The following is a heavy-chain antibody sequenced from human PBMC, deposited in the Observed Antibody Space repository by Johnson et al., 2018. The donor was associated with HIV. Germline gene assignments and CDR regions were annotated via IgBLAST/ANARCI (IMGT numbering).Heavy chain of an antibody. Sequence: VQLVESGGGLVQPGRSLRLSCAASGFTFDDYAMHWVRQAPGKGLEWVSGISWNSGSIDYADSVKARFTISRDNAKNSLYLQMNSLRAEDTAVYYCARDHSGYDSVTAAFDIWGQGTMVTVSS. CDR3: ARDHSGYDSVTAAFDI. D-gene: IGHD5-12*01. CDR1: GFTFDDYA. CDR2: ISWNSGSI. J-gene: IGHJ3*02. V-gene: IGHV3-9*01.